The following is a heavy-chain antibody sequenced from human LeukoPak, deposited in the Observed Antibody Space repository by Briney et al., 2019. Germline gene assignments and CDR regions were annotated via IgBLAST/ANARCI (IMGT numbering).Heavy chain of an antibody. V-gene: IGHV3-9*01. CDR2: ISWNSGSI. CDR1: GFTFDDYA. CDR3: AKGLPVDDFWSGRNWYFDL. J-gene: IGHJ2*01. Sequence: PGGSLRLSCAASGFTFDDYAMHWVRQAPGKGLEWVSGISWNSGSIGYADSVKGRFTISRDNAKNSLYLQMNSLRAEDTALYYCAKGLPVDDFWSGRNWYFDLWGRGTLVTVSS. D-gene: IGHD3-3*01.